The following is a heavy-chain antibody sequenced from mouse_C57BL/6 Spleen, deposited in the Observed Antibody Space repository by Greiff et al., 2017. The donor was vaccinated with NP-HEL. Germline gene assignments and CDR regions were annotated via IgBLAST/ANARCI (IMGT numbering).Heavy chain of an antibody. CDR3: ARTNWDVRGYFDY. CDR2: IYPRSGNT. J-gene: IGHJ2*01. CDR1: GYTFTSYG. Sequence: QVQLKESGAELARPGASVKLSCKASGYTFTSYGISWVKQRTGQGLEWIGEIYPRSGNTYYNEKFKGKATLTADKSSSTAYMELRSLTSEDSAVYFCARTNWDVRGYFDYWGQGTTLTVSS. D-gene: IGHD4-1*01. V-gene: IGHV1-81*01.